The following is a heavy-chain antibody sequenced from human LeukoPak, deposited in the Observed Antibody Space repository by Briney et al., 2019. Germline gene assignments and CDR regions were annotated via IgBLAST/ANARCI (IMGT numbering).Heavy chain of an antibody. CDR3: ANQRLYQLLGAPLDY. D-gene: IGHD2-2*01. Sequence: GGSLRLSCAASGFTFSSYAMSWVRQAPGKGLEWVSAISGSGGSTYYADSVKCRFTISRDNSKNTLYLQMDSLRAEDTAVYYCANQRLYQLLGAPLDYWGQGTLVTVSS. J-gene: IGHJ4*02. V-gene: IGHV3-23*01. CDR2: ISGSGGST. CDR1: GFTFSSYA.